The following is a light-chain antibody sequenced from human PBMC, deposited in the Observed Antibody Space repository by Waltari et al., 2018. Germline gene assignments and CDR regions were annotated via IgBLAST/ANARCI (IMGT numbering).Light chain of an antibody. J-gene: IGLJ2*01. CDR3: CSYAGSSTLV. Sequence: QSALTQPASVSGSPGQSITISCTGTSSDVGVYNYVSWYQQHPGKAPKLMIYDVTKRPSGVSDRFSGSKSGNTASLTISGLQAEDEADYYYCSYAGSSTLVFGGGTKLTVL. CDR1: SSDVGVYNY. V-gene: IGLV2-23*02. CDR2: DVT.